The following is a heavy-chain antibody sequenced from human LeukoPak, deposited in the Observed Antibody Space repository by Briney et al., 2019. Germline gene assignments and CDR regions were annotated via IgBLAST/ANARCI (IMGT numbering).Heavy chain of an antibody. J-gene: IGHJ4*02. CDR3: AKDRAYSGYDWGPFDY. V-gene: IGHV3-48*01. CDR1: GFTFSTYP. CDR2: ISSRSSTI. Sequence: GGSLRLSCAASGFTFSTYPMNWVRQAPGKGLEWVSYISSRSSTIYYADSVKGRFTISRDNSKNTLYLQMNSLRAEDTAVYYCAKDRAYSGYDWGPFDYWGQGTLVTVSS. D-gene: IGHD5-12*01.